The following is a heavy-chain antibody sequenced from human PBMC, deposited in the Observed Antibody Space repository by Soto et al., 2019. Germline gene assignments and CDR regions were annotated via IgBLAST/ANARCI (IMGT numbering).Heavy chain of an antibody. Sequence: QVQLVQSGAEVKKPGASVKVSCKGYGYTFTSYDINWVRQATGQGLEWMGWMNPNSGNTGYAQKFQGRVTMTRNTSISTAYMELSSLRSEDTAVYYCATVDTAMIRAFDYWGQGTLVTVSS. D-gene: IGHD5-18*01. CDR2: MNPNSGNT. CDR1: GYTFTSYD. CDR3: ATVDTAMIRAFDY. V-gene: IGHV1-8*01. J-gene: IGHJ4*02.